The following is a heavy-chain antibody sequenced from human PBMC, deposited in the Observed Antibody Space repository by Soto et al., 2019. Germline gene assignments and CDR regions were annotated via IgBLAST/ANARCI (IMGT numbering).Heavy chain of an antibody. J-gene: IGHJ4*02. D-gene: IGHD3-22*01. CDR2: IKSKTDGGTT. CDR3: TTDWDTSYYYDSSGYSGLGY. V-gene: IGHV3-15*01. Sequence: PGGSLRLSCAASGFTFSNAWMSWVRQAPGKGLEWVGRIKSKTDGGTTDYAAPVKGRFTISRDDSKNTLYLQMSSLKTEDTAVYYCTTDWDTSYYYDSSGYSGLGYWGQGTLVTVSS. CDR1: GFTFSNAW.